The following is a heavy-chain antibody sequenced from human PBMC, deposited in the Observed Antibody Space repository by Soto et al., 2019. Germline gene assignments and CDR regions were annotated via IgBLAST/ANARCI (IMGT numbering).Heavy chain of an antibody. V-gene: IGHV4-59*01. Sequence: SETLSLTCTVSGGSMSSYYWTWIRQPPGKGLEWIAYIYYTGSTNYNPSLKSRVTLSADTSKNQFSLKLSSVTAADTAMYYCARVDSGGSYFDYWGQGTLVTVSS. CDR2: IYYTGST. J-gene: IGHJ4*02. CDR3: ARVDSGGSYFDY. CDR1: GGSMSSYY. D-gene: IGHD2-15*01.